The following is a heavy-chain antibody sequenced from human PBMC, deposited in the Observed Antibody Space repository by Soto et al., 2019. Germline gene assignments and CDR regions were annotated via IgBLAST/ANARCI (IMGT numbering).Heavy chain of an antibody. CDR2: IYYSGST. CDR3: ARDKETRGGSESCSNGVCYTDHYYYGMDV. D-gene: IGHD2-8*01. V-gene: IGHV4-31*03. CDR1: GGSISSGGYY. J-gene: IGHJ6*02. Sequence: TPEKLSLTYTVSGGSISSGGYYWSWTRQHPGKGLEWIGYIYYSGSTYYNPSLKSRVTISVDTPKNQFSLKMSYVNAADTAVYYCARDKETRGGSESCSNGVCYTDHYYYGMDVLCQCPTGT.